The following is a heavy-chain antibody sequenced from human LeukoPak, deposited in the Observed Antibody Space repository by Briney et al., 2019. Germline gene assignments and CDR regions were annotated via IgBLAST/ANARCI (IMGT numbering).Heavy chain of an antibody. J-gene: IGHJ4*02. CDR3: ASRVVLASTKSGFDY. Sequence: GGSLRPSCAASGFTVSSNYMSWVRQAPGKGLEWVSIIYSADNTYYADSVKGRFTISRDNSKNTLYLQMNSLRAEDTAVYFCASRVVLASTKSGFDYWGQGTLVTVSS. V-gene: IGHV3-66*01. CDR1: GFTVSSNY. D-gene: IGHD2/OR15-2a*01. CDR2: IYSADNT.